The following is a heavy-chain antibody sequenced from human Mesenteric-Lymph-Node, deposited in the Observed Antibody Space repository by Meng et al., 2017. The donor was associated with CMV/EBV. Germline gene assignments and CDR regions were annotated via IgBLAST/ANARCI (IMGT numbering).Heavy chain of an antibody. D-gene: IGHD2-21*01. CDR3: VRGGSTYYGY. V-gene: IGHV3-74*01. J-gene: IGHJ4*02. CDR2: IYSDGSST. CDR1: GFTFSSYA. Sequence: GESLKISCAASGFTFSSYAMSWVRQAPGKGLVWVSRIYSDGSSTNYADSVKGRFNISRDNAKNTLFLQMNNLRGEDTAVYYCVRGGSTYYGYWGQGSLVTVSS.